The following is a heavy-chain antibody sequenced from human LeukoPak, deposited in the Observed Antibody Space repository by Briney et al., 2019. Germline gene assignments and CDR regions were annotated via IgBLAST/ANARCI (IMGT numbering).Heavy chain of an antibody. D-gene: IGHD6-6*01. Sequence: GGSLRLSCAASGFTFSSYGMHWVRQAPGKGLEWVAVIWYDGSNKYYADSVKGRFTISRDNSKNTLYLQMNSLRDEDTAVYYCAREYSSSSGKALDYWGQGTLVTVSS. J-gene: IGHJ4*02. CDR3: AREYSSSSGKALDY. CDR2: IWYDGSNK. V-gene: IGHV3-33*01. CDR1: GFTFSSYG.